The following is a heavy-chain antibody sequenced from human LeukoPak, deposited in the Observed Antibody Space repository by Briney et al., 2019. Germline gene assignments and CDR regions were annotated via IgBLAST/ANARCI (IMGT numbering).Heavy chain of an antibody. CDR2: ISAYNGNT. V-gene: IGHV1-18*01. D-gene: IGHD3-22*01. CDR3: ATRERGAYYYDSSEDAFDI. CDR1: GYTFTSYG. J-gene: IGHJ3*02. Sequence: ASVKVSCKASGYTFTSYGISWVRQAPGQGLEWMGWISAYNGNTNYAQKLQGRVTMTTDTSTSTAYMELRSLRSDDTAVYYCATRERGAYYYDSSEDAFDIWGQGTMVTVSS.